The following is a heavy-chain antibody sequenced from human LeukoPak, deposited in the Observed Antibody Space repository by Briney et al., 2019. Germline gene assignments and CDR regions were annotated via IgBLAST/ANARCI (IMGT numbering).Heavy chain of an antibody. CDR1: GFTFANYA. J-gene: IGHJ4*02. D-gene: IGHD6-19*01. CDR2: ISGSGGST. CDR3: AKMVHTEQWLVPFDY. V-gene: IGHV3-23*01. Sequence: GGSLRLSCAASGFTFANYAMNWVRQAPGKGLEWVSTISGSGGSTYYADSVKGRFTISRDNSKNTLYLQMNSLRAEDTAVYYCAKMVHTEQWLVPFDYWGQGTLVTVSS.